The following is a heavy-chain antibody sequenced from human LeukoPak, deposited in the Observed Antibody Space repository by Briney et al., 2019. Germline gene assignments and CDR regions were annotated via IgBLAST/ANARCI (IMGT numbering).Heavy chain of an antibody. CDR3: AGESGPDFWSGYRYYFDY. CDR2: ISYDGSNK. Sequence: GRSLRLSCAASGFTFSSYAMHWVRQAPGKGLEWVAVISYDGSNKYYADSVKGRFTISRDNSKNTLYLQMNSLRAEDTAVYYCAGESGPDFWSGYRYYFDYWGQGTLVTVSS. V-gene: IGHV3-30-3*01. D-gene: IGHD3-3*01. J-gene: IGHJ4*02. CDR1: GFTFSSYA.